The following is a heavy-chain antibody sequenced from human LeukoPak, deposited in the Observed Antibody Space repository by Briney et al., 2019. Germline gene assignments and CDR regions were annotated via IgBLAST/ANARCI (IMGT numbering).Heavy chain of an antibody. CDR3: ARINSSRWYDF. D-gene: IGHD6-13*01. CDR1: GYTFTGYY. Sequence: ASVKVSCKASGYTFTGYYMHWVRRAPGQGLEWMGWINPNIGDTNYAQKFQGRVTMTRDTSISTAYMELSRLRFDDTAVYYCARINSSRWYDFWGQGTLVTVSS. J-gene: IGHJ4*02. CDR2: INPNIGDT. V-gene: IGHV1-2*02.